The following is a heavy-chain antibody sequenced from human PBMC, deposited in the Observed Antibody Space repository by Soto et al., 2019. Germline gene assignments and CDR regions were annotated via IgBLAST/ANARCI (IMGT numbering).Heavy chain of an antibody. D-gene: IGHD3-10*01. CDR3: GATGGGFGGGIDY. Sequence: QMQLVQSGPEVKKPGTSVKVSCKASGFTFTSSAVQWVRQARGQRLEWIGWIVVGSGNTNYAQKFQERVTITRDMSTSTAYMELSSLRSEDTAVYYCGATGGGFGGGIDYWGQGTLVTVSS. CDR2: IVVGSGNT. J-gene: IGHJ4*02. CDR1: GFTFTSSA. V-gene: IGHV1-58*01.